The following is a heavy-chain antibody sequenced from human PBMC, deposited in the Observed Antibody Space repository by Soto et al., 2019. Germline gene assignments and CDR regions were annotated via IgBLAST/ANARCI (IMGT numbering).Heavy chain of an antibody. Sequence: QLPLQESGPGLVKTSETLSLTCTVSGGSISSSSYYWGWIRQPPGKGLEWIGSIYYSGSTYYNPSLKRRVTISVDTYKNQFSLKLSSVTAADTAVYYCASHWVGRGIVVVNHFDDWGQGTLVTVSS. V-gene: IGHV4-39*01. CDR3: ASHWVGRGIVVVNHFDD. CDR2: IYYSGST. J-gene: IGHJ4*02. D-gene: IGHD3-22*01. CDR1: GGSISSSSYY.